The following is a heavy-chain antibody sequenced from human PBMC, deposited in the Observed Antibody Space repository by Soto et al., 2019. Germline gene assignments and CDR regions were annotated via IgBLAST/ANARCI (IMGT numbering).Heavy chain of an antibody. CDR3: AKADGEQWLIPHLDN. D-gene: IGHD6-19*01. CDR1: GFNFKKFA. Sequence: EVQLLESGGGVVQPGGSLRLSCVASGFNFKKFAMAWVRQAPGEGLEWVSGISCCGGSTSYADSVKGRFSTARDDSKNTLSRKMNGLRVEDTAQYFCAKADGEQWLIPHLDNWGQGPLVPVS. J-gene: IGHJ4*02. V-gene: IGHV3-23*01. CDR2: ISCCGGST.